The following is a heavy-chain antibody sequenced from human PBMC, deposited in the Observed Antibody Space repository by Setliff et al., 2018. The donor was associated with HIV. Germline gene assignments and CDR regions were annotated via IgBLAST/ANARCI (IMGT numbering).Heavy chain of an antibody. CDR2: INAGNGNT. CDR1: GYTFTSYA. Sequence: ASVKVSCKASGYTFTSYAMHWVRQAPGQRLEWMGWINAGNGNTKYSQKFQGRVTITRDTSASTAYMELSSLRSEDTAVYYCARVQVGDPYYSYYYMDVWGEGTTVTVSS. J-gene: IGHJ6*03. CDR3: ARVQVGDPYYSYYYMDV. D-gene: IGHD2-8*02. V-gene: IGHV1-3*01.